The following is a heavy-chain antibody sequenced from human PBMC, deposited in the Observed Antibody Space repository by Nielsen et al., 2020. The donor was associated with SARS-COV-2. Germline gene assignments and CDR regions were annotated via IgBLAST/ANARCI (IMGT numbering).Heavy chain of an antibody. J-gene: IGHJ5*02. CDR3: ARETIDHTSSFVDH. CDR2: ISYDGSNE. D-gene: IGHD2-2*01. CDR1: GFIFDDYA. V-gene: IGHV3-30*04. Sequence: GGSLRLSCAASGFIFDDYAMYWVRQAPGKGLEWMTIISYDGSNEHYADSVKGRFTISRDNSKSTVFLQMNSLKLEDSAVYYCARETIDHTSSFVDHWGQGTLVTVSS.